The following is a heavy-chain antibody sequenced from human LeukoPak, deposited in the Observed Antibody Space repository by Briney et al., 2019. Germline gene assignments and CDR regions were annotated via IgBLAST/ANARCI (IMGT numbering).Heavy chain of an antibody. V-gene: IGHV4-30-4*01. CDR3: ARLLRQSGYSYGSFLYYFDY. D-gene: IGHD5-18*01. CDR2: IYYSGST. Sequence: SETLSLTCTVSGGSISSGDYYWSWIRQPPGKGLEWIGYIYYSGSTYYNPSLKSRVTISVDTSKNQFSLKLSSVTAADTAVYYCARLLRQSGYSYGSFLYYFDYWGQGTLVTVS. J-gene: IGHJ4*02. CDR1: GGSISSGDYY.